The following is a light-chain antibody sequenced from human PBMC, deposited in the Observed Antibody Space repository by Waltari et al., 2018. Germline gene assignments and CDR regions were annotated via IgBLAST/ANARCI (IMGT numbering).Light chain of an antibody. CDR3: MIWHSSAWV. J-gene: IGLJ3*02. CDR2: YKSDSDK. Sequence: QAVVTQPSSLSASPGASASLTCTLRSGINVGTYRIYWYQQKAGSPPQYLLRYKSDSDKQQGSGVPSRFSGSKDASANAGILLISGLQSEDEADYYCMIWHSSAWVFGGGTKLIVL. CDR1: SGINVGTYR. V-gene: IGLV5-45*02.